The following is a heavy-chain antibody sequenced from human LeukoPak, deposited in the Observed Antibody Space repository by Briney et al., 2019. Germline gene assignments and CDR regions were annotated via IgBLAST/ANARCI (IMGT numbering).Heavy chain of an antibody. CDR1: GGSISSGSYY. CDR3: ARARRRSYGDYTWFDP. Sequence: PSETLSLTCTVSGGSISSGSYYWGWIRQPGGKGLEWIERIYTSGSTNYNPSLQSRVTISVDTSKNQFSLKLSSVTAADTAVYYCARARRRSYGDYTWFDPWGQGTLVTVSS. V-gene: IGHV4-61*02. D-gene: IGHD4-17*01. CDR2: IYTSGST. J-gene: IGHJ5*02.